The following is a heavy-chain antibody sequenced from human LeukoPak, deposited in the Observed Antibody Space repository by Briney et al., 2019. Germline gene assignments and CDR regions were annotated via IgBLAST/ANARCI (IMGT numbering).Heavy chain of an antibody. CDR1: GFTFSSYW. CDR3: TSSPNFAHDYGTRH. V-gene: IGHV3-74*01. Sequence: GGSLRLSCAASGFTFSSYWMHWVRQAPGKGLVWVSRINSDGSSTNYADSVKGRFTISRDNAKNTLYLQMNSLRAEDTAVYYCTSSPNFAHDYGTRHWGQGTLVTVSS. J-gene: IGHJ4*02. D-gene: IGHD4-17*01. CDR2: INSDGSST.